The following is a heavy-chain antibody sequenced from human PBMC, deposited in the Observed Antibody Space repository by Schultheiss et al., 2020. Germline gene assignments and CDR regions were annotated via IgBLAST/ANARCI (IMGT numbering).Heavy chain of an antibody. CDR2: IYYSGST. J-gene: IGHJ6*03. D-gene: IGHD4-17*01. V-gene: IGHV4-31*03. Sequence: SQTLSLTCTVSGGSISSSSYYWSWIRQHPGKGLEWIGYIYYSGSTNYNPSLKSRVTISVDTSKNQFSLKLSSVTAADTAVYYCARLYGDYLPPSYMDVWGKGTTVTVS. CDR3: ARLYGDYLPPSYMDV. CDR1: GGSISSSSYY.